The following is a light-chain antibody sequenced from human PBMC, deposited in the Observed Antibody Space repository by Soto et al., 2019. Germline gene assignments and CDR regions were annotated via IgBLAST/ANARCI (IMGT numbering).Light chain of an antibody. CDR3: TSYTSDSTYV. J-gene: IGLJ1*01. CDR1: STDVGRYNY. Sequence: QSVLTQPASVSGSPGQSITISCTGTSTDVGRYNYVSWYQQHPGKAPKHMVYDVSNRPSWVSNRFSGSKSGITASLTISGLQAEDEADYYCTSYTSDSTYVFGTGTRSPS. CDR2: DVS. V-gene: IGLV2-14*01.